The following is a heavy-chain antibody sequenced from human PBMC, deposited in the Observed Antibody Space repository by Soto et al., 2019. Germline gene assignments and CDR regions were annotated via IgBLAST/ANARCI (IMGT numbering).Heavy chain of an antibody. CDR3: ARDSGDRYSGYGIDY. J-gene: IGHJ4*02. Sequence: QVQLQESGPGLVKPSQTLSLTCTVSGGSISSGGYYWSWIRQHPGKGREWIGYIYYSGSTYYNPSLKSRVTISVDTSKNQFSLKLSSVTAADTAVYYCARDSGDRYSGYGIDYWGQGTLVTVSS. V-gene: IGHV4-31*03. D-gene: IGHD5-12*01. CDR1: GGSISSGGYY. CDR2: IYYSGST.